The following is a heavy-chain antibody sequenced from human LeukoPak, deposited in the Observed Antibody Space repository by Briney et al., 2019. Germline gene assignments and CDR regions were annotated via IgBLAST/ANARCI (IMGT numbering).Heavy chain of an antibody. CDR3: ARDRGSYFSYGMDV. CDR2: INWNGDRT. Sequence: GGSLRLSCAASGFTFNDYGMSWVRQAPGKGLEWVSGINWNGDRTGYADSEKGRFTISRDNAKNSLYLQMNSLRAEDTALYYCARDRGSYFSYGMDVWGQGATVTVSS. J-gene: IGHJ6*02. CDR1: GFTFNDYG. V-gene: IGHV3-20*04. D-gene: IGHD1-26*01.